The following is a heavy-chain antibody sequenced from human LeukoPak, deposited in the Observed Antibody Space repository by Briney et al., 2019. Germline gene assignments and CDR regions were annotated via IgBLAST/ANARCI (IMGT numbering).Heavy chain of an antibody. CDR3: AVAGSGSYYPV. J-gene: IGHJ4*02. D-gene: IGHD1-26*01. CDR1: GLTFSSHC. CDR2: ISGDGRTT. V-gene: IGHV3-74*01. Sequence: GGSLRLSCAASGLTFSSHCMHWVRQAPGKGLVWVSHISGDGRTTIYADSVKGRFTISRDNAENTLYLQMNSLRPEDTAVYHCAVAGSGSYYPVWGQGTLVTVSS.